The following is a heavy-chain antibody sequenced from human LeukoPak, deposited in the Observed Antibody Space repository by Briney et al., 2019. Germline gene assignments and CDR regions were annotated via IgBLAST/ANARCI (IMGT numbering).Heavy chain of an antibody. CDR3: ARAPGYCSSTSCYGGGDFDY. V-gene: IGHV4-34*01. CDR1: GGSFSGYY. Sequence: PSETPSLTCAVYGGSFSGYYWSWIRQPPGKGLEWIGEINHSGSTNYNPSLKSRVTISVDTSKNQFSLKLSSVTAADTAVYYCARAPGYCSSTSCYGGGDFDYWGQGTLVTVSS. D-gene: IGHD2-2*01. CDR2: INHSGST. J-gene: IGHJ4*02.